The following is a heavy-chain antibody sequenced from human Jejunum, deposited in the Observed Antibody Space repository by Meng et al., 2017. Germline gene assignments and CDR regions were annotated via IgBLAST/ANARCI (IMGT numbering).Heavy chain of an antibody. D-gene: IGHD3-22*01. J-gene: IGHJ4*02. CDR1: GGSISGGDYY. Sequence: QVQLQESGPGLVKPSQTLSLTCTLPGGSISGGDYYWSWIRQPPGKGLEWIGYIHYIGSAFFHPSFKSRAAISVDTSNNQFSLKLNSVTAGDTAVYYCARERWEYYESSGFDSWGQGTLVTVSS. V-gene: IGHV4-30-4*01. CDR2: IHYIGSA. CDR3: ARERWEYYESSGFDS.